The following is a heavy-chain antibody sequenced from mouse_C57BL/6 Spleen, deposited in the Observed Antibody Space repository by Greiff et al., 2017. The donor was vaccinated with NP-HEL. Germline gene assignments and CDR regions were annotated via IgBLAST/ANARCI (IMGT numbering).Heavy chain of an antibody. Sequence: QVQLKQSGAELAKPGASVKLSCKASGYTFTSYWMHWVKQRPGQGLEWIGYINPSSGYSTYNQKFKDKATLTADKSSSTAYMQLSSLTYEDSAVYYCARSGYDYDSWFAYWGQGTLVTVSA. J-gene: IGHJ3*01. CDR1: GYTFTSYW. CDR2: INPSSGYS. V-gene: IGHV1-7*01. CDR3: ARSGYDYDSWFAY. D-gene: IGHD2-4*01.